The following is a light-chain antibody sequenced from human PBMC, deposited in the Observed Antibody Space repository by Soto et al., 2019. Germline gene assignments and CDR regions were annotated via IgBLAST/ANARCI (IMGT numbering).Light chain of an antibody. V-gene: IGLV2-14*01. CDR1: SSDVGGYNY. CDR2: EVS. J-gene: IGLJ3*02. Sequence: QSVLTKPASVSGSPGQSITISCTGTSSDVGGYNYVSWYQQHPGKAPKLMIYEVSNRPSGVSDRFSGSRSGNTASLTISGLPAEGESDYYCISYTSSSTWVFGGGTKLTVL. CDR3: ISYTSSSTWV.